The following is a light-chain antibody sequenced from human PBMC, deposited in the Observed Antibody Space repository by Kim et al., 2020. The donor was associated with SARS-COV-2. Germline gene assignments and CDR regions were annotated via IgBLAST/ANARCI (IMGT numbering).Light chain of an antibody. CDR1: QSISYW. CDR3: QQYGSTSTIT. Sequence: PVGDRDTITCRARQSISYWLAWYKQKPGKAPNLLIYKASSLQSGVPSRFSGSGSGTEFTLTISSLQPDDFATYYCQQYGSTSTITFGQGTGMEIK. J-gene: IGKJ5*01. V-gene: IGKV1-5*03. CDR2: KAS.